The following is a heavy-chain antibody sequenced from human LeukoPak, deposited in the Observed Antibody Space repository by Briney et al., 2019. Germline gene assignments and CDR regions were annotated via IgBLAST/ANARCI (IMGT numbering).Heavy chain of an antibody. CDR2: ISAYNGNT. J-gene: IGHJ4*02. Sequence: SEKVSCKASGYTFTSYGISWVRQAPGQGLEWMGWISAYNGNTNYAQKLQGRVTMTTDTSTSTAYMELRSLRSDDTAVYYCARDHRIMLTFGGFIAFDYWGQGTLVTVSS. CDR3: ARDHRIMLTFGGFIAFDY. V-gene: IGHV1-18*01. D-gene: IGHD3-16*02. CDR1: GYTFTSYG.